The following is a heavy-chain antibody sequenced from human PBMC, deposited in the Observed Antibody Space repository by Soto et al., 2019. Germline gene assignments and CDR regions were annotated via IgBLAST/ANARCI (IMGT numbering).Heavy chain of an antibody. J-gene: IGHJ6*02. CDR2: ISDSGRTI. CDR1: GFTFSSYE. Sequence: GGSLRLSCSASGFTFSSYEMNWVRQAPGKGLEWVSYISDSGRTIYYADSVKGRFTVSRDDAQNSVYLQMDSLRAEDTAAYYCARDLLHYDFWSGYSAYFYYGMDVWGPGTTVTVSS. CDR3: ARDLLHYDFWSGYSAYFYYGMDV. V-gene: IGHV3-48*03. D-gene: IGHD3-3*01.